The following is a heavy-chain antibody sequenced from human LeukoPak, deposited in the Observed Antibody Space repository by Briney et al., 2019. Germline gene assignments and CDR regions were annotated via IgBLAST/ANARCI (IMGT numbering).Heavy chain of an antibody. V-gene: IGHV4-4*09. D-gene: IGHD3-22*01. Sequence: SETLSLTCTVSGGSISSYYWSWIRQPPGKGLEWIGYIYTSGSTNYNPSLKSRVTISVDTSKNQFSLKLSSVTAADTAVYYCARGLYDSSGRAFDYWGQGTLVTVSS. CDR1: GGSISSYY. CDR3: ARGLYDSSGRAFDY. J-gene: IGHJ4*02. CDR2: IYTSGST.